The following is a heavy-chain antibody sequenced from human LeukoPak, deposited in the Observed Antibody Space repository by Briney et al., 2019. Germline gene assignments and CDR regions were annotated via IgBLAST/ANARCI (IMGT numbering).Heavy chain of an antibody. V-gene: IGHV4-39*01. CDR1: GGSITSSSYY. J-gene: IGHJ4*02. CDR2: IFYSGST. Sequence: PSETLSLTCTVSGGSITSSSYYWGWIRQPPGKGLEGIGSIFYSGSTYYNPSLKSRVTISVDTSKTQFSLKLSSVTAADPAVYYCAKQQLVRCFDYWGQGTLVTVSS. CDR3: AKQQLVRCFDY. D-gene: IGHD6-13*01.